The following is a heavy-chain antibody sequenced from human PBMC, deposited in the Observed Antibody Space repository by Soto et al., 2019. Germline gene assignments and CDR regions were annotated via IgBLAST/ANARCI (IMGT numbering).Heavy chain of an antibody. V-gene: IGHV5-51*01. Sequence: AEALKISCKDSVYSFTSYWICWFRQMPVTVLEWMGIIYPGDSDTRYSPSFQGQVTISADKSISTAYLQWSSLKASDTAMYYCARLIPRIGVPNWFDPWGQGTLVTVSS. J-gene: IGHJ5*02. CDR3: ARLIPRIGVPNWFDP. CDR2: IYPGDSDT. CDR1: VYSFTSYW. D-gene: IGHD3-10*01.